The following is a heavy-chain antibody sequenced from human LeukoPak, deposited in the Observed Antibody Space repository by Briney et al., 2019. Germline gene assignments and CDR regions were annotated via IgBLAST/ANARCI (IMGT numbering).Heavy chain of an antibody. D-gene: IGHD2/OR15-2a*01. CDR3: TTVTHFYL. CDR2: IKGRRDGRAT. J-gene: IGHJ1*01. CDR1: AFTFSSYW. V-gene: IGHV3-15*01. Sequence: PGGSLRLSCAGSAFTFSSYWMSWVRQAPGKGLEWVGRIKGRRDGRATDYAAPVEGRFTISTDDSKSTLFLQMNSLKTEDTAVYYCTTVTHFYLGGQGTLVTVSS.